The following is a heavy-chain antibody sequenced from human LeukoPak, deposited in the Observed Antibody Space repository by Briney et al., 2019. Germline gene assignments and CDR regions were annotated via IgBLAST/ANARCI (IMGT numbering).Heavy chain of an antibody. CDR3: AKDLTTVTSQGDY. J-gene: IGHJ4*02. CDR1: GFTFSSYG. CDR2: IRYDGSNK. V-gene: IGHV3-30*02. D-gene: IGHD4-17*01. Sequence: GGSLRLSCAASGFTFSSYGMHWVRQAPGKGLEWVAFIRYDGSNKYYTDSVKGRFTISRDNSKNTLYLQMNSLRPEDTAIYYCAKDLTTVTSQGDYWGQGTVVTVSS.